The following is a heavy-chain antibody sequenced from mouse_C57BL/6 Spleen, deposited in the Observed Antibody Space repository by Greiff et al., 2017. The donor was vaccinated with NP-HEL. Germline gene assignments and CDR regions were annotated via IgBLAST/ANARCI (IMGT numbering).Heavy chain of an antibody. J-gene: IGHJ1*03. Sequence: VQLQQSGPELVKPGASVKISCKASGYTFTDYYMNWVKQSHGKSLEWIGDINPNNGGTSYNQKFKGKATLTVDKSSSTAYMELRSLTSEDSAVYYCARRVVPYWYFDVWGTGTTVTVSS. D-gene: IGHD1-1*01. V-gene: IGHV1-26*01. CDR1: GYTFTDYY. CDR2: INPNNGGT. CDR3: ARRVVPYWYFDV.